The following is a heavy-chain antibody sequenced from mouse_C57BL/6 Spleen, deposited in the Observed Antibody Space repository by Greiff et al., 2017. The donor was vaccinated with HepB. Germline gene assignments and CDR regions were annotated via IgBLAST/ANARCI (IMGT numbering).Heavy chain of an antibody. V-gene: IGHV1-82*01. CDR1: GYAFSSSW. D-gene: IGHD2-5*01. Sequence: VKLMESGPELVKPGASVKISCKASGYAFSSSWMNWVKQRPGKGLEWIGRIYPGDGDTNYNGKFKGKATLTADKSSSTAYMQLSSLTSEDSAVYFCARYSKGAMDYWGQGTSVTVSS. J-gene: IGHJ4*01. CDR3: ARYSKGAMDY. CDR2: IYPGDGDT.